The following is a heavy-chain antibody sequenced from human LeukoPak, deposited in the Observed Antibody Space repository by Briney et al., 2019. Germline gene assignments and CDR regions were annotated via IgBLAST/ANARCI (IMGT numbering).Heavy chain of an antibody. CDR2: FILIFGAA. CDR3: TRGGFGELYHFDY. Sequence: ASVKVSCKASGNSFNKYAITWVRQAPGQGLEWMGEFILIFGAAKYAKKFQGRVTITADKSTSTAYMDLNSPRSEDTAVYYCTRGGFGELYHFDYWGQGTLVTVSS. D-gene: IGHD3-10*01. V-gene: IGHV1-69*06. J-gene: IGHJ4*02. CDR1: GNSFNKYA.